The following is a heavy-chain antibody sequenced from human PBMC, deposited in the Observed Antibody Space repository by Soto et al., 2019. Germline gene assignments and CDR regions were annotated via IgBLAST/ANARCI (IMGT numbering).Heavy chain of an antibody. CDR3: ARGPSGSYRTNWFDP. D-gene: IGHD1-26*01. J-gene: IGHJ5*02. CDR1: GFTVSSNY. Sequence: GGSLRLSCAASGFTVSSNYMSWVRQAPGKGLEWVSFIYSGGSTYYADSVKGRFTISRHNSKNTLYLQMNSLRAEDTAVYYCARGPSGSYRTNWFDPWGQGTMGTVSS. V-gene: IGHV3-53*04. CDR2: IYSGGST.